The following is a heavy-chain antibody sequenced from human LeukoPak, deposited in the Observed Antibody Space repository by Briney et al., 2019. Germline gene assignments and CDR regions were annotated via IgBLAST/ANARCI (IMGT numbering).Heavy chain of an antibody. V-gene: IGHV4-59*01. Sequence: PSETLSLTCTVSGVSISTYYWSWIRQPPGKGLEWIEYIYYSGNTNYNPSLKSRVTISVDTSENQFSLKLSSVTAADTAVYYCARAYTSWSFDYWGQGTLVTVSS. CDR3: ARAYTSWSFDY. J-gene: IGHJ4*02. D-gene: IGHD2-2*02. CDR2: IYYSGNT. CDR1: GVSISTYY.